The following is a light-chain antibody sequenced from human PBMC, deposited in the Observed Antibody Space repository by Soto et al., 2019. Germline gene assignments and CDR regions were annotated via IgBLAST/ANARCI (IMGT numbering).Light chain of an antibody. V-gene: IGLV2-14*02. Sequence: QSALTQPASVSGSPGQSITISCTGTSSDIGAYTLVSWYQQYPGKAPRLIIYEVSNRPSGVSNRFSGSKSGNTASLTISGLQAEDEADYHCSSYTSSSTLYVFGTGTKLTVL. CDR1: SSDIGAYTL. J-gene: IGLJ1*01. CDR3: SSYTSSSTLYV. CDR2: EVS.